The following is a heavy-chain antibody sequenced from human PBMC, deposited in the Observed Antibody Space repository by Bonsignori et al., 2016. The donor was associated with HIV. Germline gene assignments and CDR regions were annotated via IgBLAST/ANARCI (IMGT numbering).Heavy chain of an antibody. CDR1: GFTFSSYS. Sequence: EVQLVESGGGLVKPGGSLRLSCEVSGFTFSSYSMNWVRQSPGKGLEWVASISSSSRYMYTADAVKGRFTISRDNAKNSLYLQMNNLRAEDTAVYYCARDQLIHVDYNFYAVDVW. D-gene: IGHD2/OR15-2a*01. CDR2: ISSSSRYM. J-gene: IGHJ6*01. V-gene: IGHV3-21*02. CDR3: ARDQLIHVDYNFYAVDV.